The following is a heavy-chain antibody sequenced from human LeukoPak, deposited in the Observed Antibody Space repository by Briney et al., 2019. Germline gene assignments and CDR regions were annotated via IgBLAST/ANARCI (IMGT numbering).Heavy chain of an antibody. J-gene: IGHJ4*02. CDR1: GFTFSSYS. V-gene: IGHV3-23*01. Sequence: PGGSLRLSCAASGFTFSSYSMNWVRQAPGKGLEWVSAISGSGGSTYYADSVKGRFTISRDNSKNTLYLQMNSLRAEDTAVYYCAKDRQQLVLDYFDYWGQGTLVTVSS. D-gene: IGHD6-13*01. CDR3: AKDRQQLVLDYFDY. CDR2: ISGSGGST.